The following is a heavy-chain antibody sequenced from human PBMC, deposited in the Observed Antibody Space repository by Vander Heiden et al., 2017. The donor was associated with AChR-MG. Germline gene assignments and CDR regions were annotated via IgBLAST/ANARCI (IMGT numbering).Heavy chain of an antibody. CDR3: ARDRYYYDSSGVYGMDV. D-gene: IGHD3-22*01. Sequence: QVQLVQSGAEVKKPGSSVKVSCKASGGTFSSYAISWVRQAPGQGLEWMGGIIPIFGTANYAQKFQGRVTITADESTSTAYMELSSLRSEDTAVYYCARDRYYYDSSGVYGMDVWCQGTTVTVSS. J-gene: IGHJ6*02. V-gene: IGHV1-69*01. CDR1: GGTFSSYA. CDR2: IIPIFGTA.